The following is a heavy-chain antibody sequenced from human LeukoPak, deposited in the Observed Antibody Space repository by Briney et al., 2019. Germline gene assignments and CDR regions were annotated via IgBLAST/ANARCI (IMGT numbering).Heavy chain of an antibody. Sequence: GRSLRLSCAASGFTFSSYGMHWVRQAPGKGLEWVAVIWYDGSNKYYADSVKGRFTISRDNSKNTLYLQMNSLRAEDTAVYYCARPSIAARRYYYYGMDVWGQGTTVTVSS. CDR3: ARPSIAARRYYYYGMDV. J-gene: IGHJ6*02. V-gene: IGHV3-33*01. D-gene: IGHD6-6*01. CDR1: GFTFSSYG. CDR2: IWYDGSNK.